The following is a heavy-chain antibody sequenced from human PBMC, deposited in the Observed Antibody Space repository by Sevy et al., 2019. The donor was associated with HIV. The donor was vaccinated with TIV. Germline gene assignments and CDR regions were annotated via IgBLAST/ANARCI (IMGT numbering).Heavy chain of an antibody. D-gene: IGHD6-13*01. Sequence: GGSLRLSCAASGFSFRRFGMHWVRQAPGKGLEWVALISDAGSEKNYGDSMKGRFTISRDNSRDTVYLQMNSLRAEDTGVYYGVTSWGRLVGSRWIYYYYGMDVWGQGTTVTVSS. CDR1: GFSFRRFG. CDR2: ISDAGSEK. CDR3: VTSWGRLVGSRWIYYYYGMDV. J-gene: IGHJ6*02. V-gene: IGHV3-30*03.